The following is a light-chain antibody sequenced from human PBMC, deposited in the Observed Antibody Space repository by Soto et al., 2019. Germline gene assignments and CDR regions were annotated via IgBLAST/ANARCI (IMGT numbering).Light chain of an antibody. Sequence: QSVLTQPASVSGSPGQSITISCTGTSSDVGNYNYVSWYQQYPGRVPKLLIYMVSNRASGVSNRFSGSKSGNTASLTISGLQAEDEADYFCTSPTPGSLYVFGNGTKVTV. V-gene: IGLV2-14*01. CDR2: MVS. J-gene: IGLJ1*01. CDR3: TSPTPGSLYV. CDR1: SSDVGNYNY.